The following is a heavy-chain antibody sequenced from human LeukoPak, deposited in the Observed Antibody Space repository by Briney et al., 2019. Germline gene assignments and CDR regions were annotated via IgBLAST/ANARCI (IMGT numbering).Heavy chain of an antibody. V-gene: IGHV3-53*01. Sequence: PGGSLRLSCSASGFTVSSKYMSWVRQAPGKGLEWVSVIYSGGRTHYADSVKGRFTISRDNSKNTLYLQMNSLRAEDTAIYYCAKAIRDGYSNFDYWGQGTLVTVSS. D-gene: IGHD5-24*01. CDR1: GFTVSSKY. CDR3: AKAIRDGYSNFDY. CDR2: IYSGGRT. J-gene: IGHJ4*02.